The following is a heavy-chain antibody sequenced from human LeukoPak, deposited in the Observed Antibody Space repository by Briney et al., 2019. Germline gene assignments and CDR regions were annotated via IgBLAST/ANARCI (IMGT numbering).Heavy chain of an antibody. CDR1: GYTFTGHF. V-gene: IGHV1-2*02. Sequence: ASVKVSCKASGYTFTGHFIHWLRQAPGQGLQWMGWINPNTGVTKYAEPFQGRVTMTRDTSISSAFMDPTRVKVDDTAVYYCARGNSGHYVAFDCWGQGTLVAVSS. D-gene: IGHD3-22*01. CDR2: INPNTGVT. J-gene: IGHJ4*02. CDR3: ARGNSGHYVAFDC.